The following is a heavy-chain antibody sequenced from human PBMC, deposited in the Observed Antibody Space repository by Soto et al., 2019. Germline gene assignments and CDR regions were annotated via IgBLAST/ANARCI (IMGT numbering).Heavy chain of an antibody. CDR3: AAVAPRKLTFPFYGVDV. CDR1: GGSINNAVYY. D-gene: IGHD3-16*01. J-gene: IGHJ6*02. V-gene: IGHV4-30-4*01. CDR2: IYHTGSI. Sequence: QVRLQESGPGLVKPSETLSLTCPVYGGSINNAVYYWSWIRQPPGKGLAWIGYIYHTGSIYYNPSLKSRLTISIDTSKNHFSLNLTSVTAADTAVYYCAAVAPRKLTFPFYGVDVCGQGTTVTVSS.